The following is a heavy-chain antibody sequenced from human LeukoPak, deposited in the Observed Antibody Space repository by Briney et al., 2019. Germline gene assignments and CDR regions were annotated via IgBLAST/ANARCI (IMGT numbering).Heavy chain of an antibody. CDR3: ARGRITMVRGVRTFDY. Sequence: PSETLSLTCAVYGGSFSGYYWSWIRQPPGKGLEWIGEINHSGSTNYNPSLKSRVTISVDTSKNQFSLKLSSVTAADTAVSYCARGRITMVRGVRTFDYWGQGTLVTVSS. D-gene: IGHD3-10*01. J-gene: IGHJ4*02. CDR2: INHSGST. V-gene: IGHV4-34*01. CDR1: GGSFSGYY.